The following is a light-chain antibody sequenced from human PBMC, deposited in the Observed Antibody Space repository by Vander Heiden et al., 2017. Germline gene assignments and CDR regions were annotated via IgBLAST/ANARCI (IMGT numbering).Light chain of an antibody. CDR1: QSVRNY. Sequence: EIVLTQSPATLSLSPGERATLSCRASQSVRNYLAWYQQKPGQAPRLLIYDASNRATGIPARFSGSGSGTDFTLTISSLEPEDFAVYYCQQRSNWPITFGRGTRLEIK. CDR2: DAS. V-gene: IGKV3-11*01. CDR3: QQRSNWPIT. J-gene: IGKJ5*01.